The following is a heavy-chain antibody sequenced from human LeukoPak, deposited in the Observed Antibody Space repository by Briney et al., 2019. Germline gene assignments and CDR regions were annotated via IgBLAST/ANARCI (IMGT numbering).Heavy chain of an antibody. Sequence: GASVKVSCKASGYTFTGYYMHWVRQAPGQGLEWMGWINPNSGGTNYAQKFQGRVTMTRDTSISTAYMELSRLRSEDTAVYYCARDTRKDVSAFDYWGQGTLVTVSS. CDR1: GYTFTGYY. D-gene: IGHD2-15*01. V-gene: IGHV1-2*02. CDR3: ARDTRKDVSAFDY. J-gene: IGHJ4*02. CDR2: INPNSGGT.